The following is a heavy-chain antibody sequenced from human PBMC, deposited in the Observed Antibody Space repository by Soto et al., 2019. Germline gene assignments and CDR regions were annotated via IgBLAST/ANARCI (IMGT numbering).Heavy chain of an antibody. D-gene: IGHD6-19*01. CDR3: VRDSKQGLLDY. Sequence: EVQLVESGGGLVQPGGSLRLSCTASGFTFNSFEMTWVRQPPGKGLEWVSYIDPSGGTIYYADSVKGRFTISRDNAKNSLYLQMNNLRAEDTAAYYCVRDSKQGLLDYWGQGTLVAVSS. CDR1: GFTFNSFE. J-gene: IGHJ4*02. CDR2: IDPSGGTI. V-gene: IGHV3-48*03.